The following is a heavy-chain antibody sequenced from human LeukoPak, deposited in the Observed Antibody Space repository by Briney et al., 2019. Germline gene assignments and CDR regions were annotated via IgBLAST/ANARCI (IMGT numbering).Heavy chain of an antibody. J-gene: IGHJ5*02. Sequence: GRSLRLSCAASGFTFDDYAMHWVRQAPGKGLEWVSGISWNSGSIGYADSVKGRFTISRDNAKNSLYLQMNSLRAEDTALYYCAKEISRYCSSTSCYYDPWGQGTLVTVSS. D-gene: IGHD2-2*01. V-gene: IGHV3-9*01. CDR1: GFTFDDYA. CDR3: AKEISRYCSSTSCYYDP. CDR2: ISWNSGSI.